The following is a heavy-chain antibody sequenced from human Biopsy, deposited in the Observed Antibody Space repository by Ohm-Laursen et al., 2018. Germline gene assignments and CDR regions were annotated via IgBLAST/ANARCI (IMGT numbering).Heavy chain of an antibody. CDR1: GFRLGDYA. CDR3: AKEGPPKDYSSSFHS. V-gene: IGHV3-9*01. CDR2: ISWNSDTI. J-gene: IGHJ4*02. D-gene: IGHD6-13*01. Sequence: SLRLSCAASGFRLGDYAMHWVRQAPGKGLEWVSGISWNSDTIGYAVSVRGRFTISRDNAKNSLYLQMSSLRAEDTAFYYCAKEGPPKDYSSSFHSWGQGTLVTVSS.